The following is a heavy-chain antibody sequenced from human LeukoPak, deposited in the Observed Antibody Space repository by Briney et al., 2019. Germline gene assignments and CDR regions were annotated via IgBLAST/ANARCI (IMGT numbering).Heavy chain of an antibody. J-gene: IGHJ6*03. CDR3: ARDHRPEIQYYYMDV. Sequence: GVSLRLSCAASGFTFIGYGMHWVRQAPGKGLEWVAFIGFDGTNKYYADSVKGRFTISRDNSKNTFYLQMNSLTAEDTAVYYCARDHRPEIQYYYMDVWGKGTTVAVSS. CDR2: IGFDGTNK. V-gene: IGHV3-30*02. CDR1: GFTFIGYG. D-gene: IGHD1-14*01.